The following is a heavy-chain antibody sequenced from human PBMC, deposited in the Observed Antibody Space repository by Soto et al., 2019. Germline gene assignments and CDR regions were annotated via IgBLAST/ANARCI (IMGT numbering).Heavy chain of an antibody. D-gene: IGHD3-16*01. J-gene: IGHJ4*02. CDR1: GFSLSTRGVG. CDR3: AHKGGGDRILDY. Sequence: QITLKESGPTLAKPTQTLTLTCTFSGFSLSTRGVGVGWIRQPPGKALEWLALIYWDGFKHYSPSLESRHTIREDTAKNQVVLTMTNMDPVDTATYYCAHKGGGDRILDYWGQGTLVTVSS. CDR2: IYWDGFK. V-gene: IGHV2-5*02.